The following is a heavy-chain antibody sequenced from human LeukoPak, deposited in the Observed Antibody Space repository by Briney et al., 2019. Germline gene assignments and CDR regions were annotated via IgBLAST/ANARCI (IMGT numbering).Heavy chain of an antibody. V-gene: IGHV3-21*01. CDR2: ISSSSSSYI. D-gene: IGHD4-17*01. Sequence: PGGSLRLSCAAAGFTFSSYSMNWVRQAPGKGLEWVSAISSSSSSYIYYADSVKGRFTISRDNAKNSLYLQMNSLRAEDTAVYYCARDRFRATTVPNGYFDYWGQGTLVTVSS. CDR3: ARDRFRATTVPNGYFDY. J-gene: IGHJ4*02. CDR1: GFTFSSYS.